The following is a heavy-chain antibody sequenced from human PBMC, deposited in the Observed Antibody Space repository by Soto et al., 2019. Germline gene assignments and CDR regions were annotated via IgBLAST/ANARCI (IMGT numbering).Heavy chain of an antibody. V-gene: IGHV3-23*01. D-gene: IGHD5-18*01. J-gene: IGHJ6*02. CDR2: ISGSGGST. CDR1: GFTFSSYA. CDR3: AKVDTAPHLRSHYYYYGMDV. Sequence: EVQLLESGGGLVQPGGSLRLSCAASGFTFSSYAMSWVRQAPGKGLEWVSAISGSGGSTYYADSVKGRFTISRDNSKNTLYLQMNSLRAEDTAVYYCAKVDTAPHLRSHYYYYGMDVWGQGTTVTVSS.